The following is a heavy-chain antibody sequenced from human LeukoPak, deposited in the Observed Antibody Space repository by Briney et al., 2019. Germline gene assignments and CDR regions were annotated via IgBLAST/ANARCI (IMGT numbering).Heavy chain of an antibody. CDR2: FDPEDGET. Sequence: ASVKVSCMVSGYTLTELSMRWVRQAPGKGLEWMGGFDPEDGETIYAQKFQGGVTMTEDTSTDTAYMELSSLRSEDTAVYYCATEAAAACTHYFDYWAEGTLVTVSS. CDR3: ATEAAAACTHYFDY. J-gene: IGHJ4*02. V-gene: IGHV1-24*01. D-gene: IGHD6-13*01. CDR1: GYTLTELS.